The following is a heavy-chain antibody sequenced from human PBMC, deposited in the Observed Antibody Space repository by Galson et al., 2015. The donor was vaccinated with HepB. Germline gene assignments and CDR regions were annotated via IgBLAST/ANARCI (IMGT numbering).Heavy chain of an antibody. CDR2: ISYDGSNK. CDR3: ARDRGARYGYYGMDV. V-gene: IGHV3-30-3*01. CDR1: GFTFSSYA. J-gene: IGHJ6*02. D-gene: IGHD3-10*01. Sequence: SLRLSCAASGFTFSSYAMHWVRQAPGKGLEWVAVISYDGSNKHYADSVKGRFTISRDNSKNTLYLQMNSLRAEDTAVYYCARDRGARYGYYGMDVWGQGTTLTVSS.